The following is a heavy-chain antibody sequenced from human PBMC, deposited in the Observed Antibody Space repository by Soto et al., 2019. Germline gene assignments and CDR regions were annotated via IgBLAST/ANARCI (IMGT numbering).Heavy chain of an antibody. CDR1: RGMFSSYT. Sequence: QVQLVQSGAEVKKPGSSVKVSCEVSRGMFSSYTISWVRQAPGQGLEWMGRIFPLLGVADFAQKFQGRLTITADTSTSTTYMELRSLRAEDTAVYYCAREGERVVVLPAAMRDDPFDVWGQGTMVTVSS. D-gene: IGHD2-2*01. J-gene: IGHJ3*01. CDR3: AREGERVVVLPAAMRDDPFDV. CDR2: IFPLLGVA. V-gene: IGHV1-69*08.